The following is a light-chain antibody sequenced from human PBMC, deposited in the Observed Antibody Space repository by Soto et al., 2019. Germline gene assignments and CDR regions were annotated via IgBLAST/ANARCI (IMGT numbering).Light chain of an antibody. CDR3: QQYGSSPDT. V-gene: IGKV3-20*01. CDR1: QSVSSSY. Sequence: EIVLTQSPGTLSLSPGERATLSCRASQSVSSSYLAWYQQKPGQAPRLLIYGASSRDTGIPDRFSGSGSGTDFTLTISRLEPEAFAVYYCQQYGSSPDTFGPGTKVEIK. CDR2: GAS. J-gene: IGKJ1*01.